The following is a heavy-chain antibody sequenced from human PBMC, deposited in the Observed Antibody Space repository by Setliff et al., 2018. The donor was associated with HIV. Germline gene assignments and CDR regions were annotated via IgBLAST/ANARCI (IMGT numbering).Heavy chain of an antibody. D-gene: IGHD2-8*01. CDR1: GGSISSHC. Sequence: PSETLSLTCTVSGGSISSHCWSWIRQSPGKALEWIGYIYSSGSIIYNPSLKSRVTMSVDTSQNQVSLDLDSVTAADTAVYYCAKLLGNGGNSDPFDIWGQGTKVIVSS. J-gene: IGHJ3*02. CDR3: AKLLGNGGNSDPFDI. V-gene: IGHV4-59*11. CDR2: IYSSGSI.